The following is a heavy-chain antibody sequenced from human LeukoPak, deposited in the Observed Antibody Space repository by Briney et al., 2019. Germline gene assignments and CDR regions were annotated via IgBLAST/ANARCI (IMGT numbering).Heavy chain of an antibody. V-gene: IGHV3-30*18. Sequence: GGSLRLSCAASGFTFSSYGMHWVRQAPGKGLEWVAVISYDGSNKYYADSVKGRFTISRDNSKNTLYLQMNSLRAEDTAVYYCAKGAVDTAMGPIDYWGQGTLVTVSS. CDR1: GFTFSSYG. J-gene: IGHJ4*02. CDR3: AKGAVDTAMGPIDY. D-gene: IGHD5-18*01. CDR2: ISYDGSNK.